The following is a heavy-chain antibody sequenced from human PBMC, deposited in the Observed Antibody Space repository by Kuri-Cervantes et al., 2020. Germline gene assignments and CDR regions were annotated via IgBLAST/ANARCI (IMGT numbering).Heavy chain of an antibody. J-gene: IGHJ3*02. D-gene: IGHD2-8*01. V-gene: IGHV4-31*03. Sequence: LRLSCTVSGGSISSGGYYWSWIRQHPGKGLEWIGYIYYSGSTYYNPSLKSRVTISVDTSKNQFSLKLRSVTAEDTAVYYCAGEVYAPGPFDIWGQGTVVTVSS. CDR3: AGEVYAPGPFDI. CDR2: IYYSGST. CDR1: GGSISSGGYY.